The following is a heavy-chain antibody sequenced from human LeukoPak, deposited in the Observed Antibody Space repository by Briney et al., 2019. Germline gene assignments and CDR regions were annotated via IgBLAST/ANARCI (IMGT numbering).Heavy chain of an antibody. Sequence: GGSLRLSCAASGFTFSSYAMSWVRRAPGKGLEWVSGISGSGGSTYYADSVEGRITISRDNSKNTLYLQMNSLRAEDTAVYYCAKGKGDTGGSFDYWGQGTLVTVSS. J-gene: IGHJ4*02. D-gene: IGHD3-16*01. V-gene: IGHV3-23*01. CDR3: AKGKGDTGGSFDY. CDR1: GFTFSSYA. CDR2: ISGSGGST.